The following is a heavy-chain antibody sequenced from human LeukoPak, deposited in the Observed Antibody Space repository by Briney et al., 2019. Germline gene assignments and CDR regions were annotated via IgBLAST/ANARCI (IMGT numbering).Heavy chain of an antibody. V-gene: IGHV4-59*12. CDR2: IYYSGST. CDR1: GGSISSYY. D-gene: IGHD3-16*01. Sequence: PSETLSLTCTVSGGSISSYYWSWIRQPPGKGLEWIGYIYYSGSTNYNPSLKSRVTISVDTSKNQFSLKLSSVTAADTAVYYCARVGGYVGTHFDYWGQGTLVTVSS. CDR3: ARVGGYVGTHFDY. J-gene: IGHJ4*02.